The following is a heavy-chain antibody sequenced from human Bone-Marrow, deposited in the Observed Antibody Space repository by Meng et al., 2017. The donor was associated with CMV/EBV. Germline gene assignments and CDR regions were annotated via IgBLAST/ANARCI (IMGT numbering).Heavy chain of an antibody. CDR2: IYYSGST. J-gene: IGHJ4*02. D-gene: IGHD1-1*01. Sequence: SETLSLTCAVYVESLSAYSWSWIRQPPGKGLEWIGNIYYSGSTYYNPSLKSRVTISVDTSKNQFSLKLSSVTAADTAVYYCARRVGWNDDRSFDYWGQGTLVTVSS. CDR1: VESLSAYS. V-gene: IGHV4-34*01. CDR3: ARRVGWNDDRSFDY.